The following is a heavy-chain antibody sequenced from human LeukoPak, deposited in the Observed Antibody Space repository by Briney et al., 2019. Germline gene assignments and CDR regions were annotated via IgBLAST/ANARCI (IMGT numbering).Heavy chain of an antibody. CDR1: GFGFSIYG. CDR3: GTRPPVNSNRPDH. Sequence: SGGSLRLSCAASGFGFSIYGMTWVRQAPGKGLECVSGINNRGGATHYADSGKGRLTGSRNNSKNTLYLQMNNLRAEDTAGYYGGTRPPVNSNRPDHWGQGTLVTVSS. D-gene: IGHD2/OR15-2a*01. J-gene: IGHJ4*02. CDR2: INNRGGAT. V-gene: IGHV3-23*01.